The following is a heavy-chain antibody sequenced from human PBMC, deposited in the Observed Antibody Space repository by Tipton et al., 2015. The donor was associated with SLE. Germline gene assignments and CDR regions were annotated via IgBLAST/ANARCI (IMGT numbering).Heavy chain of an antibody. CDR3: APSGYDSLSWFDP. V-gene: IGHV4-59*07. CDR1: GASISTSY. D-gene: IGHD5-12*01. Sequence: TLSLTCTVSGASISTSYWTWIRQSPGKGLEWIGHIYDSRSTNYNPSLNSRVTISVDTSKNQFSLKVTSVTATDTAVYYFAPSGYDSLSWFDPWGQGTPVTVSS. CDR2: IYDSRST. J-gene: IGHJ5*02.